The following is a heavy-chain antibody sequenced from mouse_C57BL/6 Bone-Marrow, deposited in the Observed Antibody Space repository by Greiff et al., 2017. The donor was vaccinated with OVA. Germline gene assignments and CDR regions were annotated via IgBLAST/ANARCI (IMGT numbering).Heavy chain of an antibody. D-gene: IGHD1-1*01. Sequence: EVKLVESGGGLVQPGGSLKLSCAASGFTFSDYGMAWVRQAPRKGPEWVAFISNLAYSIYYADTVTGRFTISRENAKNTLYLEMSSLRSEDTAMYYCARHENYGSSAWFAYWGQGTLVTVSA. J-gene: IGHJ3*01. CDR3: ARHENYGSSAWFAY. CDR1: GFTFSDYG. CDR2: ISNLAYSI. V-gene: IGHV5-15*01.